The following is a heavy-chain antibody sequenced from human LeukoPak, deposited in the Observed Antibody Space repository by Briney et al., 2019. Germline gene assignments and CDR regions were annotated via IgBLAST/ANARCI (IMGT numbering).Heavy chain of an antibody. CDR2: IYRGDRT. CDR3: ARPECTAGSCNWFDP. CDR1: GFNVSSNY. J-gene: IGHJ5*02. Sequence: PGGSLRLSCAASGFNVSSNYMSWVRQAPGKGLEWVSFIYRGDRTYFADSVKGRFTMSRDDMKRTVYLQMDSLRAEDTAVYYCARPECTAGSCNWFDPWGQGTPVTVSP. D-gene: IGHD2-8*02. V-gene: IGHV3-66*01.